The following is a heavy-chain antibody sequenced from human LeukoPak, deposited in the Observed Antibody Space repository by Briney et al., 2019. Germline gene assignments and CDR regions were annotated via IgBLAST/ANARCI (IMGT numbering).Heavy chain of an antibody. V-gene: IGHV3-7*04. CDR2: IKQDGSKK. Sequence: GGSLRLSCVASGFPFSSYWMTWVRQAPGKGLEWVANIKQDGSKKSYVDSVKARFTISRDNAKNSLYLQMNSLRAEDTAIYYCTRVGYIDEGIDYWGQGTLVTVSS. D-gene: IGHD5-24*01. J-gene: IGHJ4*02. CDR1: GFPFSSYW. CDR3: TRVGYIDEGIDY.